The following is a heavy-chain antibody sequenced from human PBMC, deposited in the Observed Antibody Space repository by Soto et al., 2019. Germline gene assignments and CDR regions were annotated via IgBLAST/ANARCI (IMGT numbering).Heavy chain of an antibody. CDR2: ISYDGSNK. CDR3: ANLLWFGEMTYYYYGMDV. J-gene: IGHJ6*02. CDR1: GFTFSSYG. D-gene: IGHD3-10*01. V-gene: IGHV3-30*18. Sequence: GGSLRLSRAASGFTFSSYGMHWVRQAPGKGLEWVAVISYDGSNKYYADSVKGRFTISRDNSKNTLYLQMNSLRAEDTAVCYCANLLWFGEMTYYYYGMDVWGQGTTVTVSS.